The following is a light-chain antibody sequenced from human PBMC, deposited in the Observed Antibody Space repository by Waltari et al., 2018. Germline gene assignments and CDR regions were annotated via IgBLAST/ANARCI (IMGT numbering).Light chain of an antibody. J-gene: IGLJ3*02. CDR1: TGAAPSRHY. V-gene: IGLV7-46*01. Sequence: QAVVTQEPSLTVSPGGTVTPTSGSSTGAAPSRHYHYWFQQKPCQAPRTLIYDTSDKHAWTPARCSGSLLGGKAALTLSGAQPEDEAEYYCLLSYSGARLWVFGGGTKLTVL. CDR2: DTS. CDR3: LLSYSGARLWV.